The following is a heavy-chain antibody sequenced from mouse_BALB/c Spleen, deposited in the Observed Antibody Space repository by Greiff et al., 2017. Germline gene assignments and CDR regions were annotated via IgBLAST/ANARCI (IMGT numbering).Heavy chain of an antibody. Sequence: VQLQESGAELARPGASVKLSCKASGYTFTSYWMQWVKQRPGQGLEWIGAIYPGDGDTRYTQKFKGKATLTADKSSSTAYMQLSSLASEDSAVYYCARGSSYAMDDWGQGTSVTVSS. CDR1: GYTFTSYW. CDR2: IYPGDGDT. V-gene: IGHV1-87*01. D-gene: IGHD1-1*01. J-gene: IGHJ4*01. CDR3: ARGSSYAMDD.